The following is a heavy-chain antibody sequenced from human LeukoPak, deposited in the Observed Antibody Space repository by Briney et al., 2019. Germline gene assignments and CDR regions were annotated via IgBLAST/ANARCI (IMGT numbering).Heavy chain of an antibody. J-gene: IGHJ4*02. CDR2: ISYDGSSK. V-gene: IGHV3-30*18. D-gene: IGHD6-13*01. CDR3: AKALAAAVDY. CDR1: GFTFSSYG. Sequence: GGSLRLSCAASGFTFSSYGMHWVRQAPGKGLEWVAVISYDGSSKYYADSVKGRFTISRDNSKNTLYLQMNSLRAEDTAVYYCAKALAAAVDYWGQGTLVTVSS.